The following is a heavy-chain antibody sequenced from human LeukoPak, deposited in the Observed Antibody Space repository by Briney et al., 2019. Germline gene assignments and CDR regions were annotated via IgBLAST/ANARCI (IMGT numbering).Heavy chain of an antibody. CDR2: ISTYNGNT. J-gene: IGHJ4*02. D-gene: IGHD2-21*01. V-gene: IGHV1-18*01. CDR3: ARDVKFQVDY. Sequence: GASVKVSCKAFGYTFTSQGISWARQAPGQGLGWMGWISTYNGNTNYAQKFQGRVTMTTDTSTSTVYMELRSLRSDDTAVYYCARDVKFQVDYWGQGTLVTVSS. CDR1: GYTFTSQG.